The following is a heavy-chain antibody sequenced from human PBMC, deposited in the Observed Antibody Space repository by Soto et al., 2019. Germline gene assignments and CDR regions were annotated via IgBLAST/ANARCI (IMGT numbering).Heavy chain of an antibody. CDR3: ANGGSGYYDALDD. CDR2: ISGSGSGT. J-gene: IGHJ4*02. CDR1: GFTFSSYS. V-gene: IGHV3-23*01. Sequence: EVQLLESGGGLVQPGGSLRLSCAASGFTFSSYSIYWVRQAPGKGLEWVSGISGSGSGTYYADSVKGRFTISRDNSKNTLYLQMNSVRAEDTAVYDCANGGSGYYDALDDWGQGTLVTVSS. D-gene: IGHD3-22*01.